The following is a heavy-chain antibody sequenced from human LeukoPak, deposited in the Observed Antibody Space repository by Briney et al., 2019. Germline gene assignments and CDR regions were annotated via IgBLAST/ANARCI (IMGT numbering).Heavy chain of an antibody. J-gene: IGHJ6*02. CDR1: GGTFNNYG. Sequence: AASVKVSRKASGGTFNNYGINWVRQAPGQGLEWMGRFNPMVGIANYAQKFQGRVTITADKSTSTAYMELSSLRSEDTAVYYRARDSVWSGTDYYYFAMDVWGQGTTVTVSS. V-gene: IGHV1-69*04. CDR3: ARDSVWSGTDYYYFAMDV. CDR2: FNPMVGIA. D-gene: IGHD3-3*01.